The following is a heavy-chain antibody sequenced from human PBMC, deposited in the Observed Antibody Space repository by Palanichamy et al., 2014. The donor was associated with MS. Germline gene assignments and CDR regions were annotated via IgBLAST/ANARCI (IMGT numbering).Heavy chain of an antibody. J-gene: IGHJ4*02. Sequence: QVQLVQSGAEVKKSGASVKVSCKTSGYTFTGYYMHWVRQAPGQGLEWMGWIDRNSGGTNYAQKFEGRVTMTRDTSISTAYMELSTLRSDDTAAYYCARRGSYGYDYWGQGTLVTVPS. V-gene: IGHV1-2*02. CDR1: GYTFTGYY. D-gene: IGHD5-18*01. CDR2: IDRNSGGT. CDR3: ARRGSYGYDY.